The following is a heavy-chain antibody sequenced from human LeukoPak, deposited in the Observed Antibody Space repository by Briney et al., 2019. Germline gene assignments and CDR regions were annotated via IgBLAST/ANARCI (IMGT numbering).Heavy chain of an antibody. V-gene: IGHV1-18*01. CDR2: ISAYNGNT. CDR3: ARFRYYDSSGYYYREYRDAFDI. J-gene: IGHJ3*02. D-gene: IGHD3-22*01. Sequence: ASVKVSCKASGYTFTSYGISWVRQAPGQGLEWMGWISAYNGNTNYAQKLQGRVTMTTDTSTSTAYMELRSLRSDDTAVYYCARFRYYDSSGYYYREYRDAFDIWGQGTMVTVSS. CDR1: GYTFTSYG.